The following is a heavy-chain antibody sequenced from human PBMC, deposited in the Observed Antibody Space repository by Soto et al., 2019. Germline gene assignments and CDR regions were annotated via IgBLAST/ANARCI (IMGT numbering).Heavy chain of an antibody. V-gene: IGHV3-21*01. D-gene: IGHD5-18*01. J-gene: IGHJ4*02. Sequence: EVQLVESGGGLVKPGGSLRLSCAASGFTFSSYSMNWFSQAPGQGLEWVSSMSSSSSYIYYADSVKGRFNISRDNAKNSLYLQMNSLRAEGTAVYYCARDQPGYSYGYGLGYWGQGTLVTVSS. CDR1: GFTFSSYS. CDR3: ARDQPGYSYGYGLGY. CDR2: MSSSSSYI.